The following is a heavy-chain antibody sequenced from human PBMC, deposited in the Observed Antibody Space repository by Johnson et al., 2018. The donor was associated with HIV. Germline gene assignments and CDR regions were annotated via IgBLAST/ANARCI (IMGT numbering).Heavy chain of an antibody. CDR2: ISYDGGNK. CDR3: VKGFRRYLKFGGGLLDAFDL. D-gene: IGHD3-9*01. J-gene: IGHJ3*01. Sequence: QVQLVESGGGVVQPGRSLRLSCAASEFTFSSYAMHWVRQAPGKGLEWVSIISYDGGNKYYADSVKGRFTISRDSAKNSLYLQMNTLRPEDTAFYHCVKGFRRYLKFGGGLLDAFDLWGQGTMVTVSS. V-gene: IGHV3-30*18. CDR1: EFTFSSYA.